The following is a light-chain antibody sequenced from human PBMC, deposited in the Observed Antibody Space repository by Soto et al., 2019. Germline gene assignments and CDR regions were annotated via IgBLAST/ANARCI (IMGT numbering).Light chain of an antibody. CDR2: DVT. CDR1: SSDVGAYDY. J-gene: IGLJ1*01. Sequence: QSALTQPPSASGSPGQSVTISCTGTSSDVGAYDYVSWYQQHPGKAPKLMIYDVTKRPSGVSNRFSGSKSGNTASLTISGIQAEDEGDYYCGSITRSSTSVFGTGTKLTVL. CDR3: GSITRSSTSV. V-gene: IGLV2-14*01.